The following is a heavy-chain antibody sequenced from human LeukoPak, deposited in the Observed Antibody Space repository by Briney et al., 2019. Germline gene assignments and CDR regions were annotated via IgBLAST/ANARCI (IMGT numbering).Heavy chain of an antibody. D-gene: IGHD2-15*01. CDR3: AKGTVRSCSGPSCYPLDS. V-gene: IGHV3-23*01. CDR2: ISGSGGST. Sequence: AGASLRLSCAASGITFSSYAMSWGRPAPGKGLEWVSAISGSGGSTYYADSVKGRFTISRDNSKNTLYLQMNSLRVEDTAVYYCAKGTVRSCSGPSCYPLDSWGQGTLVTVSS. J-gene: IGHJ4*02. CDR1: GITFSSYA.